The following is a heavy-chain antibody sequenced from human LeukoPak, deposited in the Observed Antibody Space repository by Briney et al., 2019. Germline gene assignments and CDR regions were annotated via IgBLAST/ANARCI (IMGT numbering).Heavy chain of an antibody. D-gene: IGHD2-15*01. V-gene: IGHV3-9*01. Sequence: PGRSLRLSCAASGFTFDDYATHWVRQAPGKGLEWVSGISWNSGSIGYADSVKGRFTISRDNAKNSLYLQMNGLRAEDTALYYCAKAVEMDVWGQGTTVTVSS. CDR2: ISWNSGSI. CDR1: GFTFDDYA. J-gene: IGHJ6*02. CDR3: AKAVEMDV.